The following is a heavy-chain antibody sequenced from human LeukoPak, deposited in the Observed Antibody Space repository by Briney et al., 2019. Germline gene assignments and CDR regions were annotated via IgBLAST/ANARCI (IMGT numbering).Heavy chain of an antibody. CDR2: ISSDGRST. J-gene: IGHJ4*02. Sequence: PGRSLRLSCAASGFSFSSDWMHWVRQAPGKGLVWVSRISSDGRSTSYADSVKGRFTISRDNAKNTLYLQMNSLRAEDTAVYYCGRALYRGFDYWGQGTLVTVSS. CDR1: GFSFSSDW. CDR3: GRALYRGFDY. D-gene: IGHD1-26*01. V-gene: IGHV3-74*01.